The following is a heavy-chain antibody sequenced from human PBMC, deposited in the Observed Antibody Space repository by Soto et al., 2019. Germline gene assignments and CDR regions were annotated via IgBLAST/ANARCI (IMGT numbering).Heavy chain of an antibody. CDR1: GASISSTSDY. J-gene: IGHJ3*02. CDR2: SFHSGTT. D-gene: IGHD3-10*01. CDR3: ARQVGGGFGHADSDDAFDI. Sequence: QLQLQESGPGLVKPSETLSLTCTVSGASISSTSDYWGWIRQSPGMGLEWIGSSFHSGTTYYNPSLKSRITISVDTSKNQFSLRLSSVTAADTAVYFCARQVGGGFGHADSDDAFDIWGQGTVVTVSS. V-gene: IGHV4-39*01.